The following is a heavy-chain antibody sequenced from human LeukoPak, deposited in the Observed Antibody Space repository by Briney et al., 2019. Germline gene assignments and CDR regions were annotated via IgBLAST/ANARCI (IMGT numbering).Heavy chain of an antibody. V-gene: IGHV1-2*02. J-gene: IGHJ3*02. CDR1: GYTFTVYY. CDR3: ASLGVITTYDAFDI. Sequence: ASVKVSCNASGYTFTVYYMHWMRQAPGQGLEWMGWINPNSGGTNYAQKFQGRVTMTRDTSISTAYMELSRLRSDDTAVYYCASLGVITTYDAFDIWGQGTMVTVSS. CDR2: INPNSGGT. D-gene: IGHD3-22*01.